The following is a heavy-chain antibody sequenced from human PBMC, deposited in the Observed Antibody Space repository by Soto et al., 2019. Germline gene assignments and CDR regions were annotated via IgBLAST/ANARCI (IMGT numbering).Heavy chain of an antibody. Sequence: GASVKVSCKASGYTFTSYYMHWVRQAPGQGLEWMGIINPSGGSTSYAQKFQGRVTMTRDTSTSTVYMELSSLRSEDTAVYYCARASHYYDSSGPLSSGMDVWAQGTTVTVSS. CDR1: GYTFTSYY. CDR3: ARASHYYDSSGPLSSGMDV. D-gene: IGHD3-22*01. CDR2: INPSGGST. J-gene: IGHJ6*02. V-gene: IGHV1-46*01.